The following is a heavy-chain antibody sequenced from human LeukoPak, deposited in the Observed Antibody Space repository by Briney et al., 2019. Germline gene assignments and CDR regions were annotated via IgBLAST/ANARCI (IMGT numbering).Heavy chain of an antibody. CDR1: GGTFSSYA. V-gene: IGHV1-69*13. CDR3: ARDHHYYDSSGYYYYFDY. Sequence: SVKVSCKASGGTFSSYAISWVRLAPGQGLEWMGGIIPIFGTANYAQKFQGRVTIAADESTSTAYMELSSLRSEDTAVYYCARDHHYYDSSGYYYYFDYWGQGTLVTVSS. J-gene: IGHJ4*02. CDR2: IIPIFGTA. D-gene: IGHD3-22*01.